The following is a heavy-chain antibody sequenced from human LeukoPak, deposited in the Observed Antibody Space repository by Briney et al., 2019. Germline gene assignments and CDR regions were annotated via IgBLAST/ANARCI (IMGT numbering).Heavy chain of an antibody. Sequence: PSETLSLTCTVSGDSINNRLYHWGWIRQPPGKGLEWIGSIYYNGATYRNLSLKSRLTISVDTSKNQFSLKLSSVTAADTAVYYCARGLWFGDENPPYFDYWGQGILVTVSS. CDR2: IYYNGAT. D-gene: IGHD3-10*01. V-gene: IGHV4-39*07. CDR3: ARGLWFGDENPPYFDY. J-gene: IGHJ4*02. CDR1: GDSINNRLYH.